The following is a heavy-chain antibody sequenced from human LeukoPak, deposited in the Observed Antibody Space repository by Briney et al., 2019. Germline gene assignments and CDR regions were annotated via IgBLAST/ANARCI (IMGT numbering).Heavy chain of an antibody. CDR3: AKDRHLSSTIFGVGPGGGWGAFDI. CDR1: GFTFSSYA. D-gene: IGHD3-3*01. V-gene: IGHV3-23*01. CDR2: ISGSGGST. J-gene: IGHJ3*02. Sequence: PGGSLRLSCAASGFTFSSYAMSWVRQAPGKGLEWVSAISGSGGSTYYADSVKGRFTISRDNSKNTLYLQMNSLRAEDTAVYYCAKDRHLSSTIFGVGPGGGWGAFDIWGQGTMVTVSS.